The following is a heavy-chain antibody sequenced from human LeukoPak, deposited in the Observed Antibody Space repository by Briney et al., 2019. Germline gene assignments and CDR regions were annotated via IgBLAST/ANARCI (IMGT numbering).Heavy chain of an antibody. CDR2: ISSSSSYI. J-gene: IGHJ3*02. Sequence: KPGGSLRLSCAASGFTFSSYSMNWVRQAPGKGLEWVSSISSSSSYIYYADSVKGRFTISRDNAKNSLYLQMNSLRDEDTAVYYCARDGDSSGYYAASDIWGQGTMVTVSS. CDR3: ARDGDSSGYYAASDI. D-gene: IGHD3-22*01. CDR1: GFTFSSYS. V-gene: IGHV3-21*01.